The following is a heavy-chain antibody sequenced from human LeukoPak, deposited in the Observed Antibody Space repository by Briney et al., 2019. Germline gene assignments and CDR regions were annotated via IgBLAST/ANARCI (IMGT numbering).Heavy chain of an antibody. J-gene: IGHJ4*02. Sequence: GGSLRLSCAASGFSFSSYYVNWVRQAPGKGLEWVSCISSSSTYIYYANSVRGRFAISRDNAKNSLYLQMNSLRAEDTAVYYCVRENHGSFDYWGQGSLVTVSS. CDR2: ISSSSTYI. V-gene: IGHV3-21*01. D-gene: IGHD1-14*01. CDR1: GFSFSSYY. CDR3: VRENHGSFDY.